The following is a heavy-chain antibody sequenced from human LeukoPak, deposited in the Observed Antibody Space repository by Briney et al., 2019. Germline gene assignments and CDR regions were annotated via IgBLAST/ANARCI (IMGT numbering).Heavy chain of an antibody. J-gene: IGHJ4*02. CDR3: AKDKGREGDY. Sequence: GGSLRLSCAASGFPLSNYGMHWVRQAPGKGLEWVAVISADGIDKYYAGSVKGRFTISRDNSKNTLYLQMSSLRPEDTAVYYCAKDKGREGDYWGQGNLVTVSS. CDR1: GFPLSNYG. V-gene: IGHV3-30*18. CDR2: ISADGIDK.